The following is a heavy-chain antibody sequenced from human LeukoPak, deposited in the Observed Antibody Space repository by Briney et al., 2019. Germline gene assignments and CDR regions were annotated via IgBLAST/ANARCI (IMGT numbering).Heavy chain of an antibody. D-gene: IGHD6-19*01. CDR2: FYTSGST. CDR1: GDSITSHY. J-gene: IGHJ4*02. V-gene: IGHV4-4*07. Sequence: PSETLSLTCTVSGDSITSHYWSWVRRPAGKGLEWIGRFYTSGSTNYNPSLKSRVTISVDKPKNQFSLRLSSVTAADTAVYYCARDGIAVGDYWGQGTLVTVSS. CDR3: ARDGIAVGDY.